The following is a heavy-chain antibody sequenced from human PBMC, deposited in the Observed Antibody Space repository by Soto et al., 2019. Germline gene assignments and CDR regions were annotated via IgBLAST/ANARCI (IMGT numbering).Heavy chain of an antibody. D-gene: IGHD3-9*01. CDR1: GFTFGDYA. CDR3: GLDGYYDILTGYYPWEYYYGMDV. J-gene: IGHJ6*02. Sequence: PGGSLKLSCTASGFTFGDYAMSWVRQAPGKGLEWGGFIRSKAYGGTTEYAASVKGRFTNSRDDSKSIAYLQMNRLKTEDTAAYYCGLDGYYDILTGYYPWEYYYGMDVWGHGTTVTVSS. V-gene: IGHV3-49*04. CDR2: IRSKAYGGTT.